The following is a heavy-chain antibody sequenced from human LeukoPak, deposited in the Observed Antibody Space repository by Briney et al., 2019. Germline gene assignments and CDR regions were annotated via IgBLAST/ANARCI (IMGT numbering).Heavy chain of an antibody. CDR1: GYSISSGYY. CDR2: IYHSGST. CDR3: ARGGYCSGGSCYANDY. V-gene: IGHV4-38-2*02. J-gene: IGHJ4*02. D-gene: IGHD2-15*01. Sequence: SSETLSLTCTVSGYSISSGYYWGWIRQPPGKGLEWIGSIYHSGSTYYNPSLKSRVTILVDTSKNQFSLKLSSVTAADTAVYYCARGGYCSGGSCYANDYWGQGTLVTVSS.